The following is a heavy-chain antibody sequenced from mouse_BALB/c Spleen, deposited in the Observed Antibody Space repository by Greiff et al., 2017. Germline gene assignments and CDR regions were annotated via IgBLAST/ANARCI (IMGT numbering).Heavy chain of an antibody. CDR3: ARVYYGYDGGMDY. V-gene: IGHV2-6-2*01. CDR1: GFSLTSYG. CDR2: IWSDGST. J-gene: IGHJ4*01. D-gene: IGHD2-2*01. Sequence: VMLVESGPDLVAPSQSLSITCTVSGFSLTSYGVHWVRQPPGKGLEWLVVIWSDGSTTYNSALKSRLSISKDNSKSQVFLKMNSLQTDDTAMYYCARVYYGYDGGMDYWGQGTSVTVSS.